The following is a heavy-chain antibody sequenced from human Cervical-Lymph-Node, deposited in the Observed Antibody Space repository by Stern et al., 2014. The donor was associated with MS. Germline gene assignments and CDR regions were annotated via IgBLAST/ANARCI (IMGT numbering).Heavy chain of an antibody. CDR1: GGTSTKYA. D-gene: IGHD4-17*01. CDR3: STYGDDFGMDI. V-gene: IGHV1-69*01. Sequence: QVQLVQSGAEVKKPGSSVTVSCKASGGTSTKYAISWARQAPGQGLERMGGIMPIFRATYYAQRFQGRVTITADESTSTAYMELSSLTSEDTAIYYCSTYGDDFGMDIWGQGTTVTVSS. CDR2: IMPIFRAT. J-gene: IGHJ6*02.